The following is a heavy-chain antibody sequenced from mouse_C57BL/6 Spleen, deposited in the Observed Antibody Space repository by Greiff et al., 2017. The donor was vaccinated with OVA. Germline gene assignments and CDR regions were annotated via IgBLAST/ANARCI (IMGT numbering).Heavy chain of an antibody. Sequence: VQLKESGPVLVKPGASVKMSCKASGYTFTDYYMNWVKQSHGKSLEWIGVINPYNGGTSYNQKFKGKATLTVDKSSSTAYMELNSLTSEDSAVYYCARSGLRPDYWGQGTTLTVSS. CDR1: GYTFTDYY. CDR2: INPYNGGT. D-gene: IGHD2-4*01. J-gene: IGHJ2*01. V-gene: IGHV1-19*01. CDR3: ARSGLRPDY.